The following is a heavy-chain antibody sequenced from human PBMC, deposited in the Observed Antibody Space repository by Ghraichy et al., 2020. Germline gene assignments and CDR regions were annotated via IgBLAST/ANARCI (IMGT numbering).Heavy chain of an antibody. CDR1: GFTFSSYD. CDR2: IGTAGDT. CDR3: ARENRIAVAGNSGYYGMDV. Sequence: ETLSLTCAASGFTFSSYDMHWVRQATGKGLEWVSAIGTAGDTYYPGSVKGRFTISRENAKNSLYLQMNSLRAGDTAVYYCARENRIAVAGNSGYYGMDVWGQGTTVTVSS. V-gene: IGHV3-13*01. D-gene: IGHD6-19*01. J-gene: IGHJ6*02.